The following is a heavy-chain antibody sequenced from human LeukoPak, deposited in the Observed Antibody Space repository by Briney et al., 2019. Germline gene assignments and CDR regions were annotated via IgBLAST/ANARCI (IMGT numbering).Heavy chain of an antibody. CDR2: ISGSGGST. D-gene: IGHD2-2*01. V-gene: IGHV3-23*01. CDR3: AKRACSSTTCQGYYFDY. Sequence: GGSLRVSCVVSGFTFSSYAMSWFRQAPGKGLEWVSGISGSGGSTYYADSVKGRFTISRDNSKNTLFLQMNSLRAEDTAVYYCAKRACSSTTCQGYYFDYWGQGALVTVSS. J-gene: IGHJ4*02. CDR1: GFTFSSYA.